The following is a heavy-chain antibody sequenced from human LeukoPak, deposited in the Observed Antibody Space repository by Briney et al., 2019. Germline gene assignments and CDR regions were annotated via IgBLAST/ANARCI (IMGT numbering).Heavy chain of an antibody. CDR2: INRSGST. CDR3: ARAELVRGSGLNFDY. CDR1: GGSFSGYY. Sequence: SGTLSLTCAVYGGSFSGYYWSWIRQPPGKGLEWIGEINRSGSTNYNPSLKSRVTISVDTSKNQFSLKLSSVTAADTAVYYCARAELVRGSGLNFDYWGQGTLVTVSS. J-gene: IGHJ4*02. D-gene: IGHD6-19*01. V-gene: IGHV4-34*01.